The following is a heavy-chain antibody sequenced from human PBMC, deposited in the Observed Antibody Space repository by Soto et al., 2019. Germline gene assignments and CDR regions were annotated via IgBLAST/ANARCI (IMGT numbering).Heavy chain of an antibody. V-gene: IGHV3-74*01. J-gene: IGHJ6*02. Sequence: PGGSLRLSCAASGFTFSSYWMHWVRQAPGKGLVWVSRINSDGSSTSYADSVKGRFTISRDNAKNTLYLQMNSLRAEDTAVYYCARVGGIGYYYYGMDVWGQGTTVTVSS. D-gene: IGHD1-26*01. CDR3: ARVGGIGYYYYGMDV. CDR2: INSDGSST. CDR1: GFTFSSYW.